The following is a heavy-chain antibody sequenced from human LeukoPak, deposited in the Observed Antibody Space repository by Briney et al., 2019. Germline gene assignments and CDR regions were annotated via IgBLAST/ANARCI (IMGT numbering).Heavy chain of an antibody. J-gene: IGHJ6*03. CDR1: GGSISSGDYY. D-gene: IGHD2-2*01. V-gene: IGHV4-30-4*08. CDR3: ARGAFDCSSTSCYLYYYYMDV. CDR2: IYYSGST. Sequence: SETLSLTCTVSGGSISSGDYYWSWIRQPPGKGLERIGYIYYSGSTYYNPSLKSRVTISVDTSKNQFSLKLSSVTAADTAVYYCARGAFDCSSTSCYLYYYYMDVWGKGTTVTVSS.